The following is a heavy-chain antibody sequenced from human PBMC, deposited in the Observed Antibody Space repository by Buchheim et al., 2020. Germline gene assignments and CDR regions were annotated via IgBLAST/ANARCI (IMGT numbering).Heavy chain of an antibody. D-gene: IGHD3-22*01. J-gene: IGHJ6*02. CDR1: GFTFSSYS. Sequence: EVQLVESGGGLVQPGGSLRLSCAASGFTFSSYSMNWVRQAPGKGLEWVSYISSSSSTIYYADSVKGRFTISRDHAKNSLYLTMNSLRAEDTAVYYCASDPYSSGRYYGMDVWGQGTT. CDR3: ASDPYSSGRYYGMDV. CDR2: ISSSSSTI. V-gene: IGHV3-48*04.